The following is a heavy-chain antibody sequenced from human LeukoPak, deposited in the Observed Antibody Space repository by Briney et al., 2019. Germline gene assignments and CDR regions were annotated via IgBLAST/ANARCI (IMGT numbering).Heavy chain of an antibody. CDR3: ASDTKRGYSYGSPTDGFDI. CDR1: GFTFSSYA. CDR2: ISSSSSYI. D-gene: IGHD5-18*01. V-gene: IGHV3-21*01. Sequence: PGGSLRLSCAASGFTFSSYAMSWVRQSPGKGLEWVSSISSSSSYIYYADSVRGRFTISRDNAKNSLYLQMNSLRAEDTAVYYCASDTKRGYSYGSPTDGFDIWGQGTVVTVSS. J-gene: IGHJ3*02.